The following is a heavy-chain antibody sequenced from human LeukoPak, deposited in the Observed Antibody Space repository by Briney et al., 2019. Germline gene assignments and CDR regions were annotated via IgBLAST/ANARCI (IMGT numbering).Heavy chain of an antibody. Sequence: SQTLSLTCTVSGGSISSGGYYWSWIRQPPGKGLECIGYIYYSGSTYYNPSLKSRVTISVDTSKNQFSLKLSSVTAADTAVYYCASHGTTGTRLVDYWGQGTLVTVSS. CDR1: GGSISSGGYY. D-gene: IGHD1-1*01. V-gene: IGHV4-30-4*08. CDR3: ASHGTTGTRLVDY. J-gene: IGHJ4*02. CDR2: IYYSGST.